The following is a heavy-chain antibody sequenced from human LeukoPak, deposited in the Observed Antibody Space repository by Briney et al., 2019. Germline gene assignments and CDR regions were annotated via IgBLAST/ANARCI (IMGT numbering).Heavy chain of an antibody. CDR1: GFTFSSYS. V-gene: IGHV3-66*01. D-gene: IGHD6-19*01. CDR3: ARGSSGWYGAFDI. Sequence: GGSLRLSCAASGFTFSSYSMNWVRQAPGQGLEWVSVIYSGGSTYYADSVKGRFTISRDNSKNTLYLQMNSLRAEDTAVYYCARGSSGWYGAFDIWGQGTMVTVSS. J-gene: IGHJ3*02. CDR2: IYSGGST.